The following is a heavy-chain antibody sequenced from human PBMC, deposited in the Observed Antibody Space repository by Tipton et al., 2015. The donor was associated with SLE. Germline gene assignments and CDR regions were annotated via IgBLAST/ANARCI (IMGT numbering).Heavy chain of an antibody. J-gene: IGHJ6*03. D-gene: IGHD3-3*01. Sequence: QLVQSGAEVKKPGESLKISCKGSGYSFTSYWIGWVRQMPGKALEWMGIIYPGDSDTRYSPSFQGQVTISADKSISTAYLQWSSLKASDTAMYYCARQRGYDFWSGWDYYYYMDVWGKGTTVTVSS. CDR1: GYSFTSYW. CDR2: IYPGDSDT. V-gene: IGHV5-51*01. CDR3: ARQRGYDFWSGWDYYYYMDV.